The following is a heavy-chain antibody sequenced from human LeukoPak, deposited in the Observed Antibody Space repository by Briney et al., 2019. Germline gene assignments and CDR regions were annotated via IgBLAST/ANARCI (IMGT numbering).Heavy chain of an antibody. V-gene: IGHV1-18*01. J-gene: IGHJ3*02. D-gene: IGHD4-17*01. CDR3: ARGSYGEVAFDI. CDR2: ISGNKGDT. Sequence: ASVTVSCKASGYPFTIFGISWVRQAPGQGLEWMGCISGNKGDTIYAQKVQGRVTMTTDRSTSTTHMELRSLRPDDTAVCYCARGSYGEVAFDIWGQGTMVTVSS. CDR1: GYPFTIFG.